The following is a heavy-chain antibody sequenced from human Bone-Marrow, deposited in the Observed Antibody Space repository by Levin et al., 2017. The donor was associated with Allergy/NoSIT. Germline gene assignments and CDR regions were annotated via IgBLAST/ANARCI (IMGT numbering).Heavy chain of an antibody. J-gene: IGHJ4*02. CDR2: LDGSSGKT. Sequence: GESLKISCTISGFIFADYAMNWVRQAPGRGLEWVSSLDGSSGKTHYADAVKGRLTISRDNSKNTLYLQMNSLRAEDTAVYYCAKEAVTGGFDYWGQGTLVTVSS. CDR3: AKEAVTGGFDY. D-gene: IGHD2-21*02. V-gene: IGHV3-23*01. CDR1: GFIFADYA.